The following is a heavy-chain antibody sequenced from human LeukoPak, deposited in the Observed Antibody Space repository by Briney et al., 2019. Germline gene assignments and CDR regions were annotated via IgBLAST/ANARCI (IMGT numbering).Heavy chain of an antibody. CDR2: ISYDGSNK. CDR3: ARGIAAAGLHFDY. J-gene: IGHJ4*02. CDR1: GFTFSSYA. V-gene: IGHV3-30*04. Sequence: GGSLRLSCAASGFTFSSYAMHWVRQAPGKGLEWVAVISYDGSNKYYADSVKGRFTISRDNSKNTLYLQMNSLRAEDTAVYYCARGIAAAGLHFDYWGQGTLVTVSS. D-gene: IGHD6-13*01.